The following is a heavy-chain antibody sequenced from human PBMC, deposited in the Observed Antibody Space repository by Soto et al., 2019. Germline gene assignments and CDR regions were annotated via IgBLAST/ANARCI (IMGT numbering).Heavy chain of an antibody. CDR3: ARRNYYGSGSIDY. CDR2: INHSGST. CDR1: GGSFSGYY. J-gene: IGHJ4*02. V-gene: IGHV4-34*01. D-gene: IGHD3-10*01. Sequence: SETLSLTCAVYGGSFSGYYWSWIRQPPGKGLEWIGEINHSGSTNYNPSLKSRVTISVDTSKNQFSLKLSSVTAADTAVYYCARRNYYGSGSIDYWGQGTLVTVS.